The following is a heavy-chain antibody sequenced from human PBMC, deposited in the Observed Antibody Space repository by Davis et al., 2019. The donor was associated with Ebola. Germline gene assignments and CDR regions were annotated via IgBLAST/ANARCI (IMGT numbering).Heavy chain of an antibody. CDR1: GFTFRNAW. J-gene: IGHJ3*01. Sequence: GGSLRLSCAASGFTFRNAWMSWVRQAPGKGLEWVGRVRSKTEGGTTDYAAPVKGGFTISRDDSRNTLFLQMNSLKTEDTAVYYCTTAATVTLGAFDVWGQGTMVTVSS. CDR3: TTAATVTLGAFDV. V-gene: IGHV3-15*01. CDR2: VRSKTEGGTT. D-gene: IGHD4-17*01.